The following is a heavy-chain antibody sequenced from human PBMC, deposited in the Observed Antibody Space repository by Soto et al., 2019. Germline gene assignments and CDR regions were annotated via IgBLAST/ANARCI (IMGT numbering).Heavy chain of an antibody. CDR1: GFTFSSYE. J-gene: IGHJ6*02. D-gene: IGHD5-12*01. Sequence: GGYLRLSCAASGFTFSSYEMNWVRQAPGKGLEWVSYISSSGSTIYYADSVKGRFTISRDNAKNSLYLQMNSLRAEDTAVYYCAREVRPTNYYGMHVWDQATTVTVSS. CDR2: ISSSGSTI. V-gene: IGHV3-48*03. CDR3: AREVRPTNYYGMHV.